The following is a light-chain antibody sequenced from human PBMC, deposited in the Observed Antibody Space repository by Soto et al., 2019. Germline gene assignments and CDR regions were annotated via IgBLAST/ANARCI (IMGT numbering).Light chain of an antibody. V-gene: IGKV3-20*01. CDR2: GAS. CDR1: QSVSSSY. Sequence: EIVLTQSPGTLSLSPGERATLSCRASQSVSSSYLAWYQQKPGQAPRLLIYGASSRATGIPDRFSGSGSGTDFTLTISRLEPEDFVVYYCQQSGTFGQGTKLEIK. CDR3: QQSGT. J-gene: IGKJ2*01.